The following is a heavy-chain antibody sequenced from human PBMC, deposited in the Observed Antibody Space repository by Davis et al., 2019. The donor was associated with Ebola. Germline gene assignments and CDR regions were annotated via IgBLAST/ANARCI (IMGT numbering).Heavy chain of an antibody. D-gene: IGHD4-11*01. J-gene: IGHJ4*02. Sequence: SVKVSCKASGGTFSSYVINWVRQAPGQGLEWMGGIIPIFGTARYAQKFQGRVTISADKSTSTGYMELSSLRSEDTAVYYCARGDSDYSNYVDYFDYWGQGTLVTVSS. V-gene: IGHV1-69*06. CDR3: ARGDSDYSNYVDYFDY. CDR2: IIPIFGTA. CDR1: GGTFSSYV.